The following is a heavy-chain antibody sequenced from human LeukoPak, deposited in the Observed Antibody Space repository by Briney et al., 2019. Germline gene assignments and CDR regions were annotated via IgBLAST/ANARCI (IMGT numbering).Heavy chain of an antibody. CDR1: GFTFSTYA. CDR2: ISYDGSNK. V-gene: IGHV3-30-3*01. Sequence: GGPLRLSCAASGFTFSTYAMHWVRQAPGKGLEWVTIISYDGSNKYYADSVKGRFTISRDNSKNTLYLQMTSLRAEDTAVYYCARAEAAGTPDYWGQGTLVTVSS. CDR3: ARAEAAGTPDY. J-gene: IGHJ4*02. D-gene: IGHD6-13*01.